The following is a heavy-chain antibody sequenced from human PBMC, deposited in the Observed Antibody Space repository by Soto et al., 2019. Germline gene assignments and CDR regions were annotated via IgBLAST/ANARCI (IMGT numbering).Heavy chain of an antibody. CDR1: GFTFSSYA. CDR2: ISGSGGST. J-gene: IGHJ4*02. CDR3: AKDRGAAAGKYYFDY. Sequence: GGSLRLSCAASGFTFSSYAMSWVRQAPGKGLEWVSAISGSGGSTYYADYVKGRFTISRDNSKNTLYLQMNSLRAEDTAVYYCAKDRGAAAGKYYFDYWGQGTLVTVSS. D-gene: IGHD6-13*01. V-gene: IGHV3-23*01.